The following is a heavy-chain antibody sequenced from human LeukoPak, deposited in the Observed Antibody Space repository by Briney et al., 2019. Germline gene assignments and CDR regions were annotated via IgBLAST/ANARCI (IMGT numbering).Heavy chain of an antibody. D-gene: IGHD6-19*01. CDR1: GGSFSGYY. CDR3: ARDGQWLVPNWFDP. J-gene: IGHJ5*02. Sequence: HPSETLSLTCAVYGGSFSGYYWSWIRQPPGKGLEWIGEINHSGSTNYNPSLKSRVTISVDTSKNQFSLKLSSVTAADTAVYYCARDGQWLVPNWFDPWGQGTLVTVSS. CDR2: INHSGST. V-gene: IGHV4-34*01.